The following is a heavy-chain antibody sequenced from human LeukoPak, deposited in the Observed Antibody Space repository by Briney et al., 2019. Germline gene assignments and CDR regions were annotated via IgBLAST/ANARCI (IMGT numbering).Heavy chain of an antibody. CDR3: ARLLRYNNYFDY. D-gene: IGHD5-24*01. J-gene: IGHJ4*02. V-gene: IGHV4-59*08. CDR2: IYSSGST. Sequence: SETLSLTCTVSDGAISSYYWSWIRQPPGKGLEWVGYIYSSGSTKYNPSLNSRVTMSVDTSKNQFSLKLSSVTAADTAVYYCARLLRYNNYFDYWGQETLVTVSS. CDR1: DGAISSYY.